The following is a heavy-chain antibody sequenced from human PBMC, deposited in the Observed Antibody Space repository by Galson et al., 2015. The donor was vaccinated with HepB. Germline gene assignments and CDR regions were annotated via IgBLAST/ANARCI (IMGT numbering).Heavy chain of an antibody. V-gene: IGHV1-2*06. CDR2: ITPRSGGT. D-gene: IGHD2-21*01. CDR3: ARGPLFCGVECFRPPLDY. J-gene: IGHJ4*02. CDR1: RYIFTNHY. Sequence: SVKVSCKASRYIFTNHYIHWVRQAPGQGLEWLGRITPRSGGTNYPQKFQGRVTVTRDTSVSTVYLELSRLGPDDTAVYYCARGPLFCGVECFRPPLDYWGQGTLVIAPS.